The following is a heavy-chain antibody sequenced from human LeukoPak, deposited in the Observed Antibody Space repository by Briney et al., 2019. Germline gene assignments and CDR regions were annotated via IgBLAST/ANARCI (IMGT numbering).Heavy chain of an antibody. CDR1: RFTFSSYA. CDR3: VSGGDYHVRLCTY. D-gene: IGHD4-17*01. Sequence: GGSLRLSCAASRFTFSSYAMSWVRQAPGKGLEWVSGISGSGDTTYYADSVKGRFTISRDNSKNTLYLQMNSLTAEDTAIYYCVSGGDYHVRLCTYWGQGTLVTVSS. CDR2: ISGSGDTT. J-gene: IGHJ4*01. V-gene: IGHV3-23*01.